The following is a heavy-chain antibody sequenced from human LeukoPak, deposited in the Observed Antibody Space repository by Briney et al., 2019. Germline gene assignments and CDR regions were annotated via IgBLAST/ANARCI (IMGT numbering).Heavy chain of an antibody. Sequence: SETLSLTCTVSGGSINSYYWSWIRQPPGKGLEYIGYIYYSGSTNYNPSLKSRVTISVDTSKNQFSLKLSSVTAADTAIYYCARAVIVVAAATQRNWFDPWGQGTLVTVSS. CDR2: IYYSGST. J-gene: IGHJ5*02. D-gene: IGHD2-15*01. CDR1: GGSINSYY. CDR3: ARAVIVVAAATQRNWFDP. V-gene: IGHV4-59*12.